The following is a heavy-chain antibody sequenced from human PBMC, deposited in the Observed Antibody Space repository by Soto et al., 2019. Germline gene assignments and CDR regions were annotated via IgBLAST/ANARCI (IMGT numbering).Heavy chain of an antibody. Sequence: GESRKISCXGSGYSFTSYWIGWVRQMPGKGLEWMGIIYPGDSDTRYSPSFQGQVTISADKSISTAYLQWSSLKASDTAMYFCARVDTSMVEDYWGQGTLVTVSS. D-gene: IGHD5-18*01. J-gene: IGHJ4*02. V-gene: IGHV5-51*01. CDR1: GYSFTSYW. CDR2: IYPGDSDT. CDR3: ARVDTSMVEDY.